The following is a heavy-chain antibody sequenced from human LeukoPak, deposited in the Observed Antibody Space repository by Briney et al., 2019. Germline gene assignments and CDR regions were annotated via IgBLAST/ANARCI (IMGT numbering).Heavy chain of an antibody. CDR3: ARDRRGSLGLFDY. V-gene: IGHV3-7*01. J-gene: IGHJ4*02. CDR2: IKQDGSEK. Sequence: GGSLRLSCAASGFTFSSYWMSWVRQAPGKGLEWVANIKQDGSEKYYVDSVKGRFTIPRDNAKNSLYLQMNSLRAEDTAVYYCARDRRGSLGLFDYWGQGTLVTVSS. D-gene: IGHD5-12*01. CDR1: GFTFSSYW.